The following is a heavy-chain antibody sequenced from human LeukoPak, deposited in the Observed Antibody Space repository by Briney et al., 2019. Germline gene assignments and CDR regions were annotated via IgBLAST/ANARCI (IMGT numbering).Heavy chain of an antibody. CDR1: GFTCYVKR. J-gene: IGHJ2*01. D-gene: IGHD6-19*01. V-gene: IGHV3-7*01. CDR3: AKESTVAGWYFDL. CDR2: IKSDGSEV. Sequence: GSLCFNAVAYGFTCYVKRRRRLGQGPGKGLEWVANIKSDGSEVYYADSVKGRLTVSRDNAKNSLFLQMNRLSVEDTAVYYFAKESTVAGWYFDLWGRGTLVTVSS.